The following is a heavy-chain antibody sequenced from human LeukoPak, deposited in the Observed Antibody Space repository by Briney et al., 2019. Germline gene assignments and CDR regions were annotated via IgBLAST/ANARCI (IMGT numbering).Heavy chain of an antibody. Sequence: SETLSLTCTVSGGSISSSSYHWGYIRQPPGKGLEWIGSVHYTGNTNYNPSLKSRVTISLDTSKSQFSLRLTSVTAADTAVYYCARVRQLIEAGTFDVWGQGTVVTVSS. CDR2: VHYTGNT. CDR3: ARVRQLIEAGTFDV. CDR1: GGSISSSSYH. V-gene: IGHV4-39*07. D-gene: IGHD6-19*01. J-gene: IGHJ3*01.